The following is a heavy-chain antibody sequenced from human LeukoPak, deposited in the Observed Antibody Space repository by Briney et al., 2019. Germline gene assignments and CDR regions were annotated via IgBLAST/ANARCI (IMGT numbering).Heavy chain of an antibody. V-gene: IGHV4-34*01. CDR3: ARGGTMVRGAIPLGYYMDV. J-gene: IGHJ6*03. CDR2: INHSGST. CDR1: GGSFSGYY. D-gene: IGHD3-10*01. Sequence: SETLSLTCAVSGGSFSGYYWSWIRQPPGKGLEWVGEINHSGSTNYNPSLKSRVTISVDTSKNQFSLKLSSVTAADTAVYYCARGGTMVRGAIPLGYYMDVWGKGTTVTVSS.